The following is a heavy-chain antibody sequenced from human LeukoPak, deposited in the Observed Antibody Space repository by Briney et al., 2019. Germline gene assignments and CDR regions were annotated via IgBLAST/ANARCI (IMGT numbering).Heavy chain of an antibody. CDR2: IYPGDSDT. D-gene: IGHD3-22*01. V-gene: IGHV5-51*01. Sequence: GESLKISCKGSGYSFTSYWIGWVRQMPGKGLEWMGIIYPGDSDTRYSPSFQGQVTISADMSISTAYLQWSSLKASDTAMYYCATTGLTLVPGYYDSSLFQHWGQGTLVTVSS. CDR3: ATTGLTLVPGYYDSSLFQH. CDR1: GYSFTSYW. J-gene: IGHJ1*01.